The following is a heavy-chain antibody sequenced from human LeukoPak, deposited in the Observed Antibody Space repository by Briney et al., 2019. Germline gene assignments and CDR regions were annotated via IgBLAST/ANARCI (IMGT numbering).Heavy chain of an antibody. Sequence: SETLSLTCAVYGGSFSGYYWSWIRQPPGKGLEWIGEINHSGSTNYNPSLKSRVTISVDTSKNQFSLKLSSVTAADTAAYYCARGGGDQLLNYFDYWGQGTLVTVSS. CDR2: INHSGST. D-gene: IGHD2-2*01. CDR1: GGSFSGYY. V-gene: IGHV4-34*01. J-gene: IGHJ4*02. CDR3: ARGGGDQLLNYFDY.